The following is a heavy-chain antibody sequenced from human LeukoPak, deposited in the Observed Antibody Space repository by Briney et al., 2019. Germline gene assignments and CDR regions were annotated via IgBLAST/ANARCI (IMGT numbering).Heavy chain of an antibody. CDR3: AKGGDVAVVPAAGPYYAMDV. V-gene: IGHV3-23*01. J-gene: IGHJ6*02. D-gene: IGHD2-2*01. Sequence: GGSLRLSCVASSGFTLSTYTTNWVRRAPGKGLEWVSVISRRGDTKYYADSVKGRFSISRDNSKNTVFLQMNSLSADDTATYFCAKGGDVAVVPAAGPYYAMDVWGQGTTVTVSS. CDR2: ISRRGDTK. CDR1: GFTLSTYT.